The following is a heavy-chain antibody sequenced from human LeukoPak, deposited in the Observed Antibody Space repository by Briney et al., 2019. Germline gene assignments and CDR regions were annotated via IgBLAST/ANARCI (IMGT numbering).Heavy chain of an antibody. J-gene: IGHJ4*02. Sequence: SETLSLTWTVSGGSISSYYWSWIRQPPGKGLEWIGYIYYSGSTNYNPSLKSRVTISVDTSKNQFSLKLSSVTAADTAVYYCASVYGSYGPHFDYWGQGTLVTVSS. CDR1: GGSISSYY. V-gene: IGHV4-59*08. D-gene: IGHD1-26*01. CDR3: ASVYGSYGPHFDY. CDR2: IYYSGST.